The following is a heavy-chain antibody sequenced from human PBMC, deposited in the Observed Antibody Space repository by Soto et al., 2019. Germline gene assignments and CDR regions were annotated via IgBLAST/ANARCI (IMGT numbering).Heavy chain of an antibody. V-gene: IGHV5-51*01. J-gene: IGHJ6*04. CDR2: IYPGDSDT. D-gene: IGHD5-12*01. CDR1: GYSFTSYW. CDR3: ARYINGYSGHPAPFSPIGYYSGMDV. Sequence: GESLKISCKGSGYSFTSYWIGWVRQMPGKGLEWMGIIYPGDSDTRYSPSFQGQVTISADKSISTAYLQWSSLKASDTAMYYCARYINGYSGHPAPFSPIGYYSGMDVWAKGPTVTVPS.